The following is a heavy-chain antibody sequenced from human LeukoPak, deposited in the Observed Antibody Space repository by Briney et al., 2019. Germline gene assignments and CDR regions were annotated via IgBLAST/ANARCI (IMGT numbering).Heavy chain of an antibody. Sequence: GESLKISCKGSGYSFTSYWIGWVRQMPGKGLEWMGIIYPGDSDTRYSPSFQGQVTISADKSISTAYLQWSSLKASDTAMYYCARRYSGSWARKNHDAFDIWGQGTMVTVSS. V-gene: IGHV5-51*01. CDR1: GYSFTSYW. CDR3: ARRYSGSWARKNHDAFDI. CDR2: IYPGDSDT. D-gene: IGHD6-13*01. J-gene: IGHJ3*02.